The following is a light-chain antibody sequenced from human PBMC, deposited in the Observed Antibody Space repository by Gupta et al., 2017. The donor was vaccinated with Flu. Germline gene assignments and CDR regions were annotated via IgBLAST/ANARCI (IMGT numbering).Light chain of an antibody. Sequence: EIVMTQSPDTLSVSPGERATLSCRASQSISSNLAWYQHKPGLAPRLLIFDASTRATGIADRFSGSGSGTEFTLTISSLESEDFAVYYCQQYDDWPPITFGQGTRLEIK. CDR3: QQYDDWPPIT. CDR2: DAS. V-gene: IGKV3-15*01. J-gene: IGKJ5*01. CDR1: QSISSN.